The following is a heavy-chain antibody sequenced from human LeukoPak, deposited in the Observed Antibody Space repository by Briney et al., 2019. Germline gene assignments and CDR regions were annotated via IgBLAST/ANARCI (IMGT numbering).Heavy chain of an antibody. CDR2: NIPIFGTA. Sequence: SVKVSCKASGGTFSSYAISWVRQAPGQGLEWMGGNIPIFGTANYAQKFQGRVTITADESTSTAYMELSSLRSEDTAVYYCARSGDNSGYYYYGMDVWGQGTTVTISS. CDR1: GGTFSSYA. D-gene: IGHD3-22*01. J-gene: IGHJ6*02. V-gene: IGHV1-69*13. CDR3: ARSGDNSGYYYYGMDV.